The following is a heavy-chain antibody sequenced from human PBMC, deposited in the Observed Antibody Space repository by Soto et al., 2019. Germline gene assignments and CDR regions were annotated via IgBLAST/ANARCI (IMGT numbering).Heavy chain of an antibody. J-gene: IGHJ4*02. V-gene: IGHV4-31*03. CDR1: GGSISSGGYY. D-gene: IGHD6-6*01. CDR2: IYYSGST. CDR3: ARSPGSSSPYDY. Sequence: PSETLSLTCTVSGGSISSGGYYWSWIRQHPGKGLEWIGYIYYSGSTYYNPSLKSRVTISVDTSKNQFSLKLSSVTAADTAVYYCARSPGSSSPYDYWGQGTLVTASS.